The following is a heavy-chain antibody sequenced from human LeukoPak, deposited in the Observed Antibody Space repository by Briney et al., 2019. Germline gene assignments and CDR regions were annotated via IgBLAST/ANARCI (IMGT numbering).Heavy chain of an antibody. J-gene: IGHJ4*02. D-gene: IGHD3-3*01. CDR3: ARGPTLEWLSPPYFDY. CDR2: INPNSGGT. Sequence: ASVKVFCKASGYTFTGYYMHWVRQAPGQGLEWMGWINPNSGGTNYAQKFQGWVTMTRDTSISTAYMELSRLRSDDTAVYYCARGPTLEWLSPPYFDYWGQGTLVTVSS. V-gene: IGHV1-2*04. CDR1: GYTFTGYY.